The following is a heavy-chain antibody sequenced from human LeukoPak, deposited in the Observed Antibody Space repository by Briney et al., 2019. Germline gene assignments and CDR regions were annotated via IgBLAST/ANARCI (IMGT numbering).Heavy chain of an antibody. Sequence: PGGSLRLSCAASGFTFSSYAMSWVRQAPGKGLEWVSSINNSGGSTYYADSVKARFTISRDNFKNILYLQMNSLRVEDTAVYFCARLYCSSTTCSFSEYWGQGSLVTVSS. D-gene: IGHD2-2*01. CDR2: INNSGGST. V-gene: IGHV3-23*01. J-gene: IGHJ4*02. CDR3: ARLYCSSTTCSFSEY. CDR1: GFTFSSYA.